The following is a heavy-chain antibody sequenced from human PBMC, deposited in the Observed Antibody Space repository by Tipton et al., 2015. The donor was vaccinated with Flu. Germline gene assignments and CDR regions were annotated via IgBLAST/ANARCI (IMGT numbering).Heavy chain of an antibody. CDR1: GFTVSSNY. J-gene: IGHJ4*02. D-gene: IGHD5-18*01. Sequence: GSLRLSCAASGFTVSSNYMSWVRQAPGKGLERVSIIYRIGSTYYADSVKGRFTISRDTSKNTLYLQMNSLRAEDTAVYYCARAGGYSYGYDWGQGTLVTVSS. CDR2: IYRIGST. CDR3: ARAGGYSYGYD. V-gene: IGHV3-66*02.